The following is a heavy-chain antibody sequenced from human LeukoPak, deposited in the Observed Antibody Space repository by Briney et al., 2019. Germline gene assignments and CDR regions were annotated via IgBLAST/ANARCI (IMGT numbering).Heavy chain of an antibody. V-gene: IGHV1-8*03. J-gene: IGHJ4*02. CDR2: INPNSGNT. CDR1: GYTFTGYY. CDR3: ARGLFTMVRGVITTGGNY. Sequence: ASVKVSCKASGYTFTGYYMHWVRQAPGQGLEWMGWINPNSGNTGYAQKFQGRVTITRNTSISTAYMELSSLRSEDTAVYYCARGLFTMVRGVITTGGNYWGQGTLVTVSS. D-gene: IGHD3-10*01.